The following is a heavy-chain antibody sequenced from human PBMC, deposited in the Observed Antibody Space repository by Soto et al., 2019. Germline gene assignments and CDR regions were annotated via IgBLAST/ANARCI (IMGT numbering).Heavy chain of an antibody. J-gene: IGHJ6*03. D-gene: IGHD5-18*01. CDR2: IYYSGGT. V-gene: IGHV4-59*01. CDR3: ARGSRYIYGYDVHYYYYMDV. CDR1: GGSISSYY. Sequence: QVQLQESGPGLVKPSETLSLTCTVSGGSISSYYWSWIRQPPGKGLGWIGYIYYSGGTNYNSSLKSRVTTSVDTSKNQFSLKRSSATSADTAVYYCARGSRYIYGYDVHYYYYMDVWGKGTTVTVSS.